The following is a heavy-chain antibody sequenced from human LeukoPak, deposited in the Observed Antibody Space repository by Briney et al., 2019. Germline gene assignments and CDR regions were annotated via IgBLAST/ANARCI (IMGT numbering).Heavy chain of an antibody. CDR3: ARDPRPDTPSPYCGGDCYGMDA. Sequence: EGSLRLSCAASGFTFSSYAMHWVRQAPGKGLEWVAVISYDGSNKYYADSVKGRFTISRDNSKNTLYLQMNSLRAEDTAVYYCARDPRPDTPSPYCGGDCYGMDAWGQGTTVTVSS. D-gene: IGHD2-21*01. V-gene: IGHV3-30-3*01. J-gene: IGHJ6*02. CDR1: GFTFSSYA. CDR2: ISYDGSNK.